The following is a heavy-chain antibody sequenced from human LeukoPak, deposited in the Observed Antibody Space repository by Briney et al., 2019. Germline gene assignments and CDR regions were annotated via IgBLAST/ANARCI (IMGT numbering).Heavy chain of an antibody. V-gene: IGHV3-53*01. Sequence: PGGSLRLSCAASGFTVSGNYMSWVRQAPGKGLEWVSLTYSGGTTYYADSVKGRFTISRDNSKNTLYLQMNSLRAEDTAVYYCAREEGDYGDYTYWYFDLWGRGTLVTVSS. CDR2: TYSGGTT. CDR1: GFTVSGNY. J-gene: IGHJ2*01. CDR3: AREEGDYGDYTYWYFDL. D-gene: IGHD4-17*01.